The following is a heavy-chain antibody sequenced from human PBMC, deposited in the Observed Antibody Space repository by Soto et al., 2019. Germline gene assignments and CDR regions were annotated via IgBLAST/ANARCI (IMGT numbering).Heavy chain of an antibody. CDR3: AKGRGGSGSLPPRVDF. D-gene: IGHD3-10*01. CDR2: ISGGGATT. Sequence: EVQLLESGGGLVQPGGSLRLSCAASGFTFNNYAMTWVRQAPGKGLEWVSAISGGGATTSYADSVKGRFTVSRDGSKNTLDLQMSSLRAEDTALYYCAKGRGGSGSLPPRVDFWGQGTLVTVSS. J-gene: IGHJ4*02. CDR1: GFTFNNYA. V-gene: IGHV3-23*01.